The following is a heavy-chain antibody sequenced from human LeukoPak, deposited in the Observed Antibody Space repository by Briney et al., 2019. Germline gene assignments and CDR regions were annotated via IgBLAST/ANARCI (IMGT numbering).Heavy chain of an antibody. V-gene: IGHV3-21*01. CDR3: ARGINTVTFDY. D-gene: IGHD4-17*01. CDR2: ISSSSSYI. CDR1: GFTFSSYS. J-gene: IGHJ4*02. Sequence: GGSLRLSCAASGFTFSSYSMNWVRQAPGKGLEWVSSISSSSSYIYYAGSVKGRFTISRDNAKNSLYLQMNSLRAEDTAVYYCARGINTVTFDYWGQGTLVTVSS.